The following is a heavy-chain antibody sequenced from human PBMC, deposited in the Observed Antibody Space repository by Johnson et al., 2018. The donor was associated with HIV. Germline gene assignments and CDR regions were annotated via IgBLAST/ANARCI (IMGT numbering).Heavy chain of an antibody. V-gene: IGHV3-30*14. CDR1: GFTFNSYA. CDR2: ISYDGSDK. J-gene: IGHJ3*02. Sequence: QVQLVESGGGVVQAGRSLRLSCAASGFTFNSYATHWVRQAPGKGLEWVAVISYDGSDKYYADSVKGRFTISRDNSKNTLYLQMNSLRAEDTAVYYCAREATYYDYVWGSYAFDIWGQGTMVTVSS. CDR3: AREATYYDYVWGSYAFDI. D-gene: IGHD3-16*01.